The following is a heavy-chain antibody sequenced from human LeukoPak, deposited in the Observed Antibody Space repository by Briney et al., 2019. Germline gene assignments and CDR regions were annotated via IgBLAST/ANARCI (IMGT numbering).Heavy chain of an antibody. J-gene: IGHJ3*02. V-gene: IGHV4-59*12. CDR1: GGSISSYY. CDR3: ARDRSSGYEAFDI. D-gene: IGHD3-22*01. CDR2: IYYSGST. Sequence: PSETLSLTCTVSGGSISSYYWSWIRQPPGKGLEWIGYIYYSGSTNYNPSLKSRVTISVDTSKNQFSLKLSSVTAADTAVYYCARDRSSGYEAFDIWGQGTMVTVSS.